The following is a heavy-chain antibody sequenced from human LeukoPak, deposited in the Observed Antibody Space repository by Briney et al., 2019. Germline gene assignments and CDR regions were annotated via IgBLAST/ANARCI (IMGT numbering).Heavy chain of an antibody. Sequence: GSLRLSCAASGFIFSTYAIHWVRQAPGKGLEWVTLISYDGANKYYADSVKGRFTISRDNSKNTVYLQMNSLRPEDSAVYYCTRRGDYVGDAFDIWGQGTMVTVSS. D-gene: IGHD4-17*01. CDR2: ISYDGANK. CDR1: GFIFSTYA. CDR3: TRRGDYVGDAFDI. J-gene: IGHJ3*02. V-gene: IGHV3-30-3*01.